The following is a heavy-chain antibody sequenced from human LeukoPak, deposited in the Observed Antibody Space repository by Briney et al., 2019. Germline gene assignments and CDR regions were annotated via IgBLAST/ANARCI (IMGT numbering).Heavy chain of an antibody. CDR3: ARGVGSGYTDY. Sequence: SETLSLTCTVSGYSISSGYYWGWIRQPPGKGLEWIGSIYHSGSTYYNPSLKSRVTISLDTSKNQFSLKLISATAADTAVYYCARGVGSGYTDYWGQGALVTVSS. V-gene: IGHV4-38-2*02. D-gene: IGHD3-22*01. CDR1: GYSISSGYY. J-gene: IGHJ4*02. CDR2: IYHSGST.